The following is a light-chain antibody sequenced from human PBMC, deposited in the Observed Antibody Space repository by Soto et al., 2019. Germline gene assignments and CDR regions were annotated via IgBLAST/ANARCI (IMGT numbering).Light chain of an antibody. V-gene: IGKV3-20*01. CDR1: QSVGSN. CDR2: GSS. CDR3: HQHGASPFT. J-gene: IGKJ3*01. Sequence: EVVLTQSPATLSVSPGAGATLSCRASQSVGSNFAWYQHKPGQAPRLLIYGSSSRAPGIPDRFSGGESGTDFTLTISRLEPEDYAVYYCHQHGASPFTFGPGTKVDI.